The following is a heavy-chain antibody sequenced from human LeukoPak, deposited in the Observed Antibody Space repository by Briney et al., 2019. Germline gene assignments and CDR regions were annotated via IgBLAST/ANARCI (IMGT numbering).Heavy chain of an antibody. D-gene: IGHD3-10*01. CDR1: GGSISNSSFY. J-gene: IGHJ4*02. Sequence: SETLSLTCTVSGGSISNSSFYWGWIRQPPGKGLEWIGNIYYRGSTYYDSSLKSRVSISVDTSKNYFSLKVSSVTAADTAVYYCARLFLRFGEFSFDYWGQGTLVTVSS. CDR3: ARLFLRFGEFSFDY. CDR2: IYYRGST. V-gene: IGHV4-39*02.